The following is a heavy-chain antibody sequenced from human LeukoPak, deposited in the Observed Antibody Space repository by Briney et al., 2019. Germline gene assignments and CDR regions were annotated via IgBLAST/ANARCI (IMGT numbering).Heavy chain of an antibody. D-gene: IGHD6-13*01. CDR1: GGSFSGYY. J-gene: IGHJ3*02. V-gene: IGHV4-34*01. Sequence: SETLSLTCAVYGGSFSGYYWSWIRQPPGKGLEWIGEINHSGSTNYNPSLKSRVTISVDTSKNQFSLKLSSVTAADTAVYYCARLRYSSNWSYVLDIWGQGTMVTVSS. CDR3: ARLRYSSNWSYVLDI. CDR2: INHSGST.